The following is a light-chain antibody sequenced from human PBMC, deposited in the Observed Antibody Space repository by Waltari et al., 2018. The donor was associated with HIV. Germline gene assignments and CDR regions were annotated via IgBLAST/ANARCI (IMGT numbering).Light chain of an antibody. Sequence: DIQMTRSPSSLSASVGDRVTITCQASQDILNFLNWYQQKPGKAPKLLIYDAFHLEPGVPSRFSGSGAATHFALTISSLQPEDVATYYCQQYDALPLTFGGGTQV. CDR3: QQYDALPLT. V-gene: IGKV1-33*01. CDR2: DAF. J-gene: IGKJ4*01. CDR1: QDILNF.